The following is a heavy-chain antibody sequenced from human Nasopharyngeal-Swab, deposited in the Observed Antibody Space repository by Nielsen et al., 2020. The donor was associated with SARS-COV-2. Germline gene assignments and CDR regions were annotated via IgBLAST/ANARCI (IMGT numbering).Heavy chain of an antibody. V-gene: IGHV4-31*01. Sequence: SETLSLTCTVSGDSISSAGYYWSWIRQHPGKGLEWIGHIYNSGSTYYNPSLKNLFTISADTSKNQVSLKLISVTAADTAVYYCARGRSSGWYESPDYWGQGTLVTVSS. J-gene: IGHJ4*02. CDR3: ARGRSSGWYESPDY. D-gene: IGHD6-19*01. CDR2: IYNSGST. CDR1: GDSISSAGYY.